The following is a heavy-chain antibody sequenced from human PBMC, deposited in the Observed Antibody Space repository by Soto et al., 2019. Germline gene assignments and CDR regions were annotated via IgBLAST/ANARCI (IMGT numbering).Heavy chain of an antibody. CDR2: IYSSGST. Sequence: SETLSLTCAVSGGSFSSGDYYWTWIRQPPGKGLEWIGYIYSSGSTYYNPSLKSRLTMSVDTSKNQFSLKLSSVTAADTAVYYCARVSTRLWFGPAAFYFDYWGQGTLVTVSS. CDR1: GGSFSSGDYY. J-gene: IGHJ4*02. CDR3: ARVSTRLWFGPAAFYFDY. V-gene: IGHV4-30-4*02. D-gene: IGHD3-10*01.